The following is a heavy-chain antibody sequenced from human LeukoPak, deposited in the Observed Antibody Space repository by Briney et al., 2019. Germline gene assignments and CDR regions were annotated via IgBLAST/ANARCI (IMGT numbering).Heavy chain of an antibody. J-gene: IGHJ6*03. CDR3: ARVSCSTSSFDRVCYYYYYMDV. D-gene: IGHD2-2*01. CDR2: LYYIGST. Sequence: SETLSLTCSVSGGSISSNDYYWGWIRQPPGKGLEWIGNLYYIGSTYYNPSLKSRVTIFVDTSKNQFSLKLSSVTAADTAVYYCARVSCSTSSFDRVCYYYYYMDVWGKGTTVTVSS. CDR1: GGSISSNDYY. V-gene: IGHV4-39*01.